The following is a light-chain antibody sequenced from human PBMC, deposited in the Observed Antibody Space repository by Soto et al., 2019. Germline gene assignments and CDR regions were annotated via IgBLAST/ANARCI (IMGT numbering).Light chain of an antibody. Sequence: EIVMTQSPATLSVSPGERATLSCRASQSVSSNLAWYQQKPGQAPRLLIYGASTRATGIPARFSGSGSGTEFTLTISSLQSVDFAVYYCQQNNTLPYFGQVT. V-gene: IGKV3-15*01. CDR3: QQNNTLPY. CDR2: GAS. CDR1: QSVSSN. J-gene: IGKJ1*01.